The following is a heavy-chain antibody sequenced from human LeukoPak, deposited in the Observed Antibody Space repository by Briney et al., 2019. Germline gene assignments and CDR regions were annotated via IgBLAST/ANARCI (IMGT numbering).Heavy chain of an antibody. CDR1: GDSVSSNSAA. J-gene: IGHJ5*02. D-gene: IGHD2-15*01. CDR3: ARSGGWLDN. Sequence: SQTLSLTCAISGDSVSSNSAAWNWNRQSPSRGLEWLGRTYYRSKWHNDYAVSVRSRMTIKPDTSKNQFSLQLNSVTPEDTAVYYCARSGGWLDNWGQGTLVTVSS. CDR2: TYYRSKWHN. V-gene: IGHV6-1*01.